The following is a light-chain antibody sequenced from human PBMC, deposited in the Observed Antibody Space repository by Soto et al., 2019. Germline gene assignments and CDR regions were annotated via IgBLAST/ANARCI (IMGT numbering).Light chain of an antibody. J-gene: IGKJ4*01. V-gene: IGKV3D-15*01. Sequence: EIVMTQSPAALSLSPGERVALSCRASQRVGRYLSLYQQKPGQAPMLLIYDTSTRATCVPARFSGSGCGTEVTLIISDLQSEDFAVYYCQRYNHRPPLTFGGGTKVDIK. CDR3: QRYNHRPPLT. CDR1: QRVGRY. CDR2: DTS.